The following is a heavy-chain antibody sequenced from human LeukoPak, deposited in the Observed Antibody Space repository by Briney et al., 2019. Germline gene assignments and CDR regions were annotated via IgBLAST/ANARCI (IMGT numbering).Heavy chain of an antibody. CDR1: GSTFSSHA. V-gene: IGHV3-64D*06. J-gene: IGHJ4*02. Sequence: GGPLRLSCSASGSTFSSHAMHWAPQAPGKGVEYVSAISSNGGSTYYADSVKGRFTISRDNSKNTLYLQMSSLRAEDTAVYYGVKGRCEFGGDCVLPDYWGQGTLVTVSS. CDR2: ISSNGGST. D-gene: IGHD2-21*02. CDR3: VKGRCEFGGDCVLPDY.